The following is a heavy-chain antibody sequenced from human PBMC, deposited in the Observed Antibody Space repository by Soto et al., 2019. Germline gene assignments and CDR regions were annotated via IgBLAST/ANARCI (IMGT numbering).Heavy chain of an antibody. J-gene: IGHJ6*02. CDR2: TYYRSNWSN. CDR1: VYSVSSNSAA. D-gene: IGHD3-10*01. V-gene: IGHV6-1*01. Sequence: SQTLSLTCAISVYSVSSNSAAWNWIIQSPSRGLEWLGRTYYRSNWSNDYAISVKSRITINPDTSKNQFSLRLYSVTPEDTAVYYCAGVSWFRGMDVWGQGPQVPVS. CDR3: AGVSWFRGMDV.